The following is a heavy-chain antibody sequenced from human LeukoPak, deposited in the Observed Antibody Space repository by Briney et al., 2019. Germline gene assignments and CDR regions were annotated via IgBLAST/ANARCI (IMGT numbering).Heavy chain of an antibody. CDR1: GGSFSGYY. J-gene: IGHJ4*02. CDR2: LNHSGST. D-gene: IGHD3-10*01. CDR3: ESLEY. Sequence: SETLSLTCAVYGGSFSGYYWSWIRQPPGKGLEWIGELNHSGSTNYNPSLKSRVTISVDTSKNQFSLKLSSVTAADTAVYRWESLEYWGQGTRLTVSS. V-gene: IGHV4-34*01.